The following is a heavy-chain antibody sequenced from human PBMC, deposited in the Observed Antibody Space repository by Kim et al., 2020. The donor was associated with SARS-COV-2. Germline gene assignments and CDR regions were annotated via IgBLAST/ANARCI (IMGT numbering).Heavy chain of an antibody. CDR3: ARDARTVSGSTWGTKYDQDNVMDV. CDR1: SVPVNSGSHF. J-gene: IGHJ6*02. D-gene: IGHD5-12*01. CDR2: ISKNGNT. V-gene: IGHV4-61*01. Sequence: SETLSLTCTVSSVPVNSGSHFWTWIRQPPGKGLEWIGYISKNGNTKYNPSLKSRVSMSVDTSKDQFSLNLSSVTAADTAVYYCARDARTVSGSTWGTKYDQDNVMDVWGQGTTVIVS.